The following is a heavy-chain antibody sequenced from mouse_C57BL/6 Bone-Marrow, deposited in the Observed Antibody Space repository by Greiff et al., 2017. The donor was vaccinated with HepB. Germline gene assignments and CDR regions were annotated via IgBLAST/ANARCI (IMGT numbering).Heavy chain of an antibody. CDR3: TRRGIKNYGSGYAMDY. CDR1: GYTFTSYW. D-gene: IGHD1-1*01. V-gene: IGHV1-5*01. J-gene: IGHJ4*01. CDR2: IYPGNSDT. Sequence: EVKLVESGTVLARPGASVKMSCKTSGYTFTSYWMHWVKQRPGQGLEWIGAIYPGNSDTSYNQKFKGKAKLTAVTSASTAYMELSSLTNEDSAVYYCTRRGIKNYGSGYAMDYWGQGTSVTVSS.